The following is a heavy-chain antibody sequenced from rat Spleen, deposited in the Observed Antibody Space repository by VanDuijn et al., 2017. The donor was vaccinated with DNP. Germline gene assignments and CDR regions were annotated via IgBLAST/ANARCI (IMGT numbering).Heavy chain of an antibody. Sequence: EVKLVESGGGLVQPGRSLNISCVASGLNFNDYWMGWVRQAPGKGLEWIGEINEDSSIINYAPSLKYKISFSRDNAQDTLYLRMNELGSEDTGIYYCVTRGDPYDNWFAFWGQGTLVTVSS. CDR1: GLNFNDYW. CDR3: VTRGDPYDNWFAF. CDR2: INEDSSII. D-gene: IGHD4-2*01. J-gene: IGHJ3*01. V-gene: IGHV4-2*01.